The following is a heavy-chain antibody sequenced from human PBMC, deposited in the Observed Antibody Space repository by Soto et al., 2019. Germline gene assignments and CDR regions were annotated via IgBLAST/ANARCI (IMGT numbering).Heavy chain of an antibody. J-gene: IGHJ4*02. Sequence: QLQLQESGPGLVKPSETLSLTCTVSGASVSTSTDYWGWIRQPPGKGLEWIGSIHYSGSTYYNPSLKSRATISVASSKNQCSLTRNSVTAADTAVYYCARPASGGLVPFDCWGQGTLVTVSS. CDR2: IHYSGST. D-gene: IGHD6-6*01. V-gene: IGHV4-39*01. CDR3: ARPASGGLVPFDC. CDR1: GASVSTSTDY.